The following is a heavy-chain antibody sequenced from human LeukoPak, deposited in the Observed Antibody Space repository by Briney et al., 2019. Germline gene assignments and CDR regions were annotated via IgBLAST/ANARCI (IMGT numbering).Heavy chain of an antibody. Sequence: SETLSLTCTVAGGSISTYYWSWVRQPPGKGLEWIGYIYYSGSTNYNPSLKSRATISVDTPKNQFSLNLSSVTAADTAVYYCARHFGGSSWRNWFDPWGQGTLVTVSS. CDR3: ARHFGGSSWRNWFDP. CDR1: GGSISTYY. CDR2: IYYSGST. V-gene: IGHV4-59*08. J-gene: IGHJ5*02. D-gene: IGHD6-13*01.